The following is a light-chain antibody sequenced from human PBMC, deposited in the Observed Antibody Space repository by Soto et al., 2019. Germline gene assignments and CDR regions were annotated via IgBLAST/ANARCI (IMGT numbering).Light chain of an antibody. J-gene: IGLJ3*02. CDR1: SSDVGGYNY. V-gene: IGLV2-14*01. Sequence: QSALTQPASVSGSPGQSSTISCTGTSSDVGGYNYVSWYQQHPVNAPKLMIYEVSNRPSGVSNRFSGSKSGNTASLTISGLQAEDEDDYYCSSYTSSSTRVFGGGTKLTVL. CDR2: EVS. CDR3: SSYTSSSTRV.